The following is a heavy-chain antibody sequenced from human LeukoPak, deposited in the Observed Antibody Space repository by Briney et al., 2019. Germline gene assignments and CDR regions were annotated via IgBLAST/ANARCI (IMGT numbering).Heavy chain of an antibody. Sequence: SETLSLTCTVSGGSISGYYWSWIRQPPGKGLEWIAFVSYSGSTNYNPSLKNRVTMSRDTSKNQLSLKLSSVTAADTGVYYCARDRESAGGFDFWGQGALVTVSS. CDR2: VSYSGST. CDR1: GGSISGYY. D-gene: IGHD6-13*01. J-gene: IGHJ4*02. CDR3: ARDRESAGGFDF. V-gene: IGHV4-59*01.